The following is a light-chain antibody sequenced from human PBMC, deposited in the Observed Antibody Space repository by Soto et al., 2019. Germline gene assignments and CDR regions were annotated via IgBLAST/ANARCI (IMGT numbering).Light chain of an antibody. V-gene: IGLV1-44*01. CDR3: ALWDDSLNGVV. CDR1: NSNIGSNT. J-gene: IGLJ2*01. Sequence: QSVLTQPPSASGTPGQRVTISCSGSNSNIGSNTVNWYQQLPGTAPKLLIYSNNQRPSGVPGRFSDSKSGTSASLAISGLQSEDEADYYCALWDDSLNGVVFGGGTKLTVL. CDR2: SNN.